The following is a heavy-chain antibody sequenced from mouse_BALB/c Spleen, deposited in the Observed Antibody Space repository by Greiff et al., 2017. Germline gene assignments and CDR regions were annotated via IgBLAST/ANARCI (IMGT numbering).Heavy chain of an antibody. J-gene: IGHJ2*01. CDR2: ILPGSGST. CDR1: GYTFSSYW. CDR3: ARLGSYYYGSSYSEY. Sequence: VKLQESGAELMKPGASVKISCKATGYTFSSYWIEWVKQRPGHGLEWIGEILPGSGSTNYNEKFKGKATFTADTSSNTAYMQLSSLTSEDSAVYYCARLGSYYYGSSYSEYWGQGTTLTVSS. V-gene: IGHV1-9*01. D-gene: IGHD1-1*01.